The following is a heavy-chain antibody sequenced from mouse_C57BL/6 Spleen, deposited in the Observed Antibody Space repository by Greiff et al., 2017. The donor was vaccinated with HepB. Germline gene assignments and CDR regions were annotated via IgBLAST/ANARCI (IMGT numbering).Heavy chain of an antibody. D-gene: IGHD2-4*01. J-gene: IGHJ4*01. CDR2: IDPADGNT. V-gene: IGHV14-3*01. CDR1: GFNIKNTY. Sequence: EVQLQQSVAELVRPGASVKLSCTASGFNIKNTYMHWVKQRPEQGLEWIGRIDPADGNTKYAPKFQGQATITADTSSNTAHLQLSSLTSEDTAISYCVYDYDLDAMDYWGQGTSVTVSS. CDR3: VYDYDLDAMDY.